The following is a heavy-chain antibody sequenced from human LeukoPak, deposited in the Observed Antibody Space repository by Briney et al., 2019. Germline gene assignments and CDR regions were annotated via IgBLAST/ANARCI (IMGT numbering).Heavy chain of an antibody. CDR3: ARVPRYCSSTSCYTGVDY. Sequence: PSETLSLTCAVYGGSFSGYYWSWIRQPPGKGLEWIGEINHSGSTNYNPSLKSRVTISVDTSKNQFSLKLSSVTAADTAVYYCARVPRYCSSTSCYTGVDYWGQGTLVTVFS. CDR2: INHSGST. CDR1: GGSFSGYY. D-gene: IGHD2-2*02. V-gene: IGHV4-34*01. J-gene: IGHJ4*02.